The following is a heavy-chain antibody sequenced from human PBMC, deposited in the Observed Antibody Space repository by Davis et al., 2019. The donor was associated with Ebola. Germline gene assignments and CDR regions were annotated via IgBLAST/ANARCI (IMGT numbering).Heavy chain of an antibody. CDR2: ISGSGGST. J-gene: IGHJ4*02. CDR3: AKDRYSGSYPYYFDY. CDR1: GFTFSSYW. D-gene: IGHD1-26*01. Sequence: GGSLRLSCAASGFTFSSYWMTWVRQAPGKGLEWVSAISGSGGSTFYADSVKGRFTISRDNSKNTLFLLMNSLRAEDTAVYYCAKDRYSGSYPYYFDYWGQGTLVTVSS. V-gene: IGHV3-23*01.